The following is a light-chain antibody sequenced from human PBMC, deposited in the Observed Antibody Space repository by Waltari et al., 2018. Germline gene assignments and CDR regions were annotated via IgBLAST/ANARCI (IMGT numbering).Light chain of an antibody. CDR3: QQTSSTPPYT. V-gene: IGKV1-39*01. J-gene: IGKJ2*01. CDR1: QSISRY. Sequence: DIQMTQSPSSLSASVGDRVTITCRASQSISRYLNWYQQKPGKAPKLLIYVAASVQSGVPSRFSCSGSGTDFTLTISSLQSEDFATYYCQQTSSTPPYTFGQGTKLEIK. CDR2: VAA.